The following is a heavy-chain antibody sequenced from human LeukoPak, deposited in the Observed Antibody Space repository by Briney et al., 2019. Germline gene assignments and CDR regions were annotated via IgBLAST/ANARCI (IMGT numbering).Heavy chain of an antibody. CDR3: AKQLGYCSDGSCYFPY. Sequence: GGSLRLSCAASGLTFSSSWMHWVRQAPGKGLEWVSAISNNGGYTYYADSVQGRFTISRDNSKNTLCLQMNSLRAEDTAVYYCAKQLGYCSDGSCYFPYWGQGTLVTVSS. CDR2: ISNNGGYT. D-gene: IGHD2-15*01. J-gene: IGHJ4*02. V-gene: IGHV3-23*01. CDR1: GLTFSSSW.